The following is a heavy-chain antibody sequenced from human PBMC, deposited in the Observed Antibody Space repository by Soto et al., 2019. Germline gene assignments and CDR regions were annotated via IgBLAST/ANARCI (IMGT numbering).Heavy chain of an antibody. V-gene: IGHV3-7*03. CDR3: AGWGGHDYNY. Sequence: EVQLVQSGGGLVQPGGSLRLSCVGSGFTFTDFYMNWVRQAPGKGLEWVANIRPDGSETNYVESVKGRFTTSRDNAKNSLFLQMNSLRADDTAVYYCAGWGGHDYNYWGPGILVNVSS. J-gene: IGHJ4*02. D-gene: IGHD4-4*01. CDR2: IRPDGSET. CDR1: GFTFTDFY.